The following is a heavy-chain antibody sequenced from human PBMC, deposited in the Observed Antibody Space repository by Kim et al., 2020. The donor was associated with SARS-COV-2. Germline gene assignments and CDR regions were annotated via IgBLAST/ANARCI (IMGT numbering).Heavy chain of an antibody. D-gene: IGHD6-13*01. CDR1: GGSVSSGDYY. J-gene: IGHJ4*02. CDR2: MYTSGST. Sequence: SETLSLTCIVSGGSVSSGDYYWSWIRQPAGKGLEWIGRMYTSGSTNYNPSLQSRVTMSIDTSKNQFSLRLSSVTAADTAVYYCARLQSSSWYAYDYWGQGTLVTVSS. CDR3: ARLQSSSWYAYDY. V-gene: IGHV4-61*02.